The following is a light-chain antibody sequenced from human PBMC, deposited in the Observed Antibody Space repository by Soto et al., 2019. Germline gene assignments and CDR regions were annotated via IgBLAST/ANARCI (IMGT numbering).Light chain of an antibody. CDR2: GAS. J-gene: IGKJ5*01. CDR1: QSVISTY. V-gene: IGKV3-20*01. CDR3: QQYGSSPIT. Sequence: ENLFTQVSGTPSLSPGERAPLSRQASQSVISTYLAWYQQKPGQAPRLLIYGASSRATGIPDRFSGTGSGTDFTLTISRLEPEDFAVYYCQQYGSSPITFGEGTRLEIK.